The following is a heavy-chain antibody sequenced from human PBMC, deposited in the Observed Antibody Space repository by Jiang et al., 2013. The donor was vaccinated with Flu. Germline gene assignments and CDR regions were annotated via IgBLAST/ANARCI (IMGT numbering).Heavy chain of an antibody. CDR2: IRSEAYGGTA. CDR1: GFTFGDDA. D-gene: IGHD3-10*01. J-gene: IGHJ3*02. V-gene: IGHV3-49*04. CDR3: TTRSGAFDI. Sequence: GLVQPGRSLRLSCTASGFTFGDDAMTWVRQAPGKGLEWVGFIRSEAYGGTAEYAASVKDRFTISRDDSKNIAYLQMHSLKTDDTAVYYRTTRSGAFDIWGQGTMVTVSS.